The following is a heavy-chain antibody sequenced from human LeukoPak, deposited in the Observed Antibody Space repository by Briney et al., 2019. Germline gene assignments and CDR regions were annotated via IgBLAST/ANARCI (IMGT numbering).Heavy chain of an antibody. V-gene: IGHV3-11*01. D-gene: IGHD6-13*01. CDR2: ISSSGSTI. CDR1: GLTFSDYY. CDR3: ARAGSSWKYNWFDP. Sequence: GGSLRLSCAASGLTFSDYYMSWIRQAPGKGLEWVSYISSSGSTIYYADSVKGRFTISRDNAKNSLYLQMNSLRAEDTAVYYCARAGSSWKYNWFDPWGQGTLVTVSS. J-gene: IGHJ5*02.